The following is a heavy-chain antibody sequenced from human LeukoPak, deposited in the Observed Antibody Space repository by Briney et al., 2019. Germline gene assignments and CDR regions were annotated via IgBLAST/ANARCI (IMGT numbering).Heavy chain of an antibody. CDR2: ISVYNGNT. V-gene: IGHV1-18*01. CDR1: GYTLNSFG. Sequence: ASVKVSCKASGYTLNSFGISWVRQAPGQGLEWMGWISVYNGNTNYAQNLQGRVTMTTDTSTSTAYMELRSLRSDDTAVYFCATGVRWDFDYWGQGSLVTVSS. CDR3: ATGVRWDFDY. J-gene: IGHJ4*02. D-gene: IGHD4-23*01.